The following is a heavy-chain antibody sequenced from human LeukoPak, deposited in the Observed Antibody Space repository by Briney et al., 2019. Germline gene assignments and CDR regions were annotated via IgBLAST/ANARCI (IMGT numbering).Heavy chain of an antibody. V-gene: IGHV3-11*04. J-gene: IGHJ4*02. CDR2: ISSSGSTI. Sequence: GGSLRLSCAASGFTFSDYYMSWIRQAPGKGLEWVSYISSSGSTIYYADSVKGRFTISRDNSKNTLYLQMSSLRAEDTAVYYCAKERVLLRYFDWLWDSWGQGTLVTVSS. CDR3: AKERVLLRYFDWLWDS. CDR1: GFTFSDYY. D-gene: IGHD3-9*01.